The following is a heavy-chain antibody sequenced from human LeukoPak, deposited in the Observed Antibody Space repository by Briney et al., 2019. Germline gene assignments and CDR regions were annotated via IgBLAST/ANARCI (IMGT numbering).Heavy chain of an antibody. V-gene: IGHV1-2*02. CDR2: INPNSGGT. CDR3: ARAVYNWFDP. J-gene: IGHJ5*02. Sequence: ASVKVSCKASGGTFSSYAISWVRQAPRQGLEWMGWINPNSGGTNYAQKFQGRVTMTRDTSISTAYMELSRLRSDDTAVYYCARAVYNWFDPWGQGTLVTVSS. CDR1: GGTFSSYA.